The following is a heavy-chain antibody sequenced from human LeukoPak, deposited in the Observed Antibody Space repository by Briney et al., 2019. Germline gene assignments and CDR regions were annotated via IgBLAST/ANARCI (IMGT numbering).Heavy chain of an antibody. D-gene: IGHD2-15*01. V-gene: IGHV3-30*18. CDR2: ISYDGSNK. J-gene: IGHJ6*02. CDR1: GFTFSSYG. CDR3: AKEGPFGYCSGGSCPGGGYYYYYGMDV. Sequence: GGSLRLSCAASGFTFSSYGMHWVRQAPGKGLEWVAVISYDGSNKYYADSVKGRFTISRDNSKNTMYLQMNSLRAEDTAVYYCAKEGPFGYCSGGSCPGGGYYYYYGMDVWGQGTTVTVSS.